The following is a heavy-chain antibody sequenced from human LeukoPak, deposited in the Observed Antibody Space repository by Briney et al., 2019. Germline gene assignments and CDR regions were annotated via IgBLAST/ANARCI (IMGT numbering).Heavy chain of an antibody. D-gene: IGHD3-16*01. J-gene: IGHJ6*03. CDR2: ISYDGSNK. Sequence: GGSLRLSCAASGFTFSSYAMHWVRQAPGKGLEWVAVISYDGSNKYYADSVKGRFTISRDNSKNTLYLQMNSLRAEDTAVYYCARDPVYTYYYYYYMDVWGKGTTVTVSS. CDR3: ARDPVYTYYYYYYMDV. CDR1: GFTFSSYA. V-gene: IGHV3-30*04.